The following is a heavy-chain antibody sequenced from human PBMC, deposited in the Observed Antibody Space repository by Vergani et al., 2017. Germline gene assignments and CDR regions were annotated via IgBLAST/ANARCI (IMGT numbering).Heavy chain of an antibody. CDR1: GGSISSYY. CDR3: ARESSGWHGGVDY. D-gene: IGHD6-19*01. Sequence: QLHLQESGPGLVKPSETLSLTCTVSGGSISSYYWSWIRQPAGKGLGWIGHIYTSGSTNYKPSLKSRVTISVDTSKNQFSLKLSSVTAADTAVYYCARESSGWHGGVDYWGQGTLVTVSS. V-gene: IGHV4-4*07. CDR2: IYTSGST. J-gene: IGHJ4*02.